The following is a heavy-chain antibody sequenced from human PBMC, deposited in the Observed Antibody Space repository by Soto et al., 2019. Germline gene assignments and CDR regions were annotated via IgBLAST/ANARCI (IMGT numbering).Heavy chain of an antibody. CDR1: GGSISSGDYY. CDR2: IYYSGST. D-gene: IGHD3-16*01. V-gene: IGHV4-30-4*01. CDR3: GRAHLGTDRYPLEPLDP. J-gene: IGHJ5*02. Sequence: SETLSLTCTVSGGSISSGDYYWSWIRQPPGKGLEWIGCIYYSGSTFYNPSLKNRVTISLDTSKIQFSLQLNPVTPEDTAVYYRGRAHLGTDRYPLEPLDPWGQGTLVTVSS.